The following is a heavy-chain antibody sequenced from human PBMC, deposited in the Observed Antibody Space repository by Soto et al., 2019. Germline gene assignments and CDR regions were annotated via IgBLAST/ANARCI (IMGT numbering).Heavy chain of an antibody. Sequence: EVQLLESGGGLVQPWGSLRLSCAASGFTLSAYAMSWVRQAPGKGLEWVSIISRSGASTYYADSVKGRFTISRDNSKNTLYLQMNSLRAEDTAIYYCAKDSDYRDRIFWYFDLWGRGTLVTVSS. J-gene: IGHJ2*01. V-gene: IGHV3-23*01. CDR3: AKDSDYRDRIFWYFDL. CDR2: ISRSGAST. CDR1: GFTLSAYA. D-gene: IGHD2-15*01.